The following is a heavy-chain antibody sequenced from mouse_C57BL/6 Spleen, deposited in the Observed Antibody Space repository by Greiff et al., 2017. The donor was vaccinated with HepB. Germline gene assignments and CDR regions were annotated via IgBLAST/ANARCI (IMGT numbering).Heavy chain of an antibody. D-gene: IGHD2-2*01. CDR1: GYTFTSYG. CDR2: IYPRSGNT. V-gene: IGHV1-81*01. CDR3: ARGRYGYGHWYFDV. Sequence: QVQLKESGAELARPGASVKLSCKASGYTFTSYGISWVKQRTGQGLEWIGEIYPRSGNTYYNEKFKGKATLTADKSSSTAYMELRSLTSEDSAVYFCARGRYGYGHWYFDVWGTGTTVTVSS. J-gene: IGHJ1*03.